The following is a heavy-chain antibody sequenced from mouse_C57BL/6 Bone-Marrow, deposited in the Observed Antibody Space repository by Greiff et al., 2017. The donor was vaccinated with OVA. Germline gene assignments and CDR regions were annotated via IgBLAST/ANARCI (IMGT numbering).Heavy chain of an antibody. D-gene: IGHD2-3*01. CDR2: INPNNGGT. V-gene: IGHV1-26*01. CDR3: ARRGLLPAY. Sequence: EVQLQQSGPELVKPGASVKISCKASGYTFTDYYMNWVKQSHGKSLEWIGDINPNNGGTSYNQKFKGKATLTVDKSSSTAYMELRSLTSEDSAVDYCARRGLLPAYWGQGTLVTVSA. CDR1: GYTFTDYY. J-gene: IGHJ3*01.